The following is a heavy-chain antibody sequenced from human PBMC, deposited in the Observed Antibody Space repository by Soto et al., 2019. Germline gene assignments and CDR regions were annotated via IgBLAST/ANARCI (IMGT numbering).Heavy chain of an antibody. Sequence: EVQLVESGGGLVQPGGSLRLSCAASGFTFSDHYMDWVRQAPGKGLEWVGRTRNKANSYTTEYAASVKGGFTISRDDSKNSLYLQMNSLKTEDTAVYYCAREWAPYYYYGMDVWGQGTTVTVSS. CDR3: AREWAPYYYYGMDV. CDR2: TRNKANSYTT. V-gene: IGHV3-72*01. J-gene: IGHJ6*02. CDR1: GFTFSDHY.